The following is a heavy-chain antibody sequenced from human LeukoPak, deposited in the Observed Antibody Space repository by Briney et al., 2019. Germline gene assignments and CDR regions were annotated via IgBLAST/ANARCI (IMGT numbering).Heavy chain of an antibody. V-gene: IGHV2-5*02. CDR2: IYWDDDK. CDR1: GFSLSTSGVG. Sequence: SGPTLVKPTQTLTLTCTFSGFSLSTSGVGVGWIRQPPGKALEWLALIYWDDDKRFSPSLKSRLTITKDTSKNQVVLTLNNMDPVYTATYYGSSGSGRTFDYWGQGTLVTVSS. CDR3: SSGSGRTFDY. D-gene: IGHD3-10*01. J-gene: IGHJ4*02.